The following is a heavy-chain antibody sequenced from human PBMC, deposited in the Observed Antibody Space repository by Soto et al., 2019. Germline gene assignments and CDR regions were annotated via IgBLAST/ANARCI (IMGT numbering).Heavy chain of an antibody. CDR1: GYTFTSYY. V-gene: IGHV1-46*01. Sequence: ASVKVSCKASGYTFTSYYIHWVRQAPGQGLEWMGLVNPNGGSPSYAQKFQGRVTMTRDTSTSTVNMELSSLRSEDSAVYFCTRALGSMTTETPDLNGTMSLFDYWGQGTLVTVSS. D-gene: IGHD1-7*01. CDR3: TRALGSMTTETPDLNGTMSLFDY. J-gene: IGHJ4*02. CDR2: VNPNGGSP.